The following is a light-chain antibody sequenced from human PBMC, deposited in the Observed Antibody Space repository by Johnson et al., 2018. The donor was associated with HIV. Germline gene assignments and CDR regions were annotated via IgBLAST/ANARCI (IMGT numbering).Light chain of an antibody. V-gene: IGLV1-51*02. CDR3: GTWDSSLSAGRV. CDR1: SSIIRNNY. J-gene: IGLJ1*01. Sequence: QSVLTQPPSVSAAPGQKVTISCSGSSSIIRNNYVSWYQQLPGAAPKLLIYENARRPSGIPDRFSGSKSGTSATLDITGLQTGDEADYYCGTWDSSLSAGRVFGTGTKVTVL. CDR2: ENA.